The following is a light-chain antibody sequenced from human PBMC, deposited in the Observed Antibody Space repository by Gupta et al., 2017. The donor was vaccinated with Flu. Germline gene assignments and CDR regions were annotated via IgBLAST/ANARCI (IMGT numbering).Light chain of an antibody. CDR1: SSDVGSYNH. Sequence: QSALTQPPSPSGSPGQSGTIACTEASSDVGSYNHVSWYQQYPGKAPKLMIYEVSKRPSGVPDRFSGSKSGNTASLTVSGLQAEDEADYYCSSYAGGNNFYVFGTGTKVTVL. J-gene: IGLJ1*01. V-gene: IGLV2-8*01. CDR3: SSYAGGNNFYV. CDR2: EVS.